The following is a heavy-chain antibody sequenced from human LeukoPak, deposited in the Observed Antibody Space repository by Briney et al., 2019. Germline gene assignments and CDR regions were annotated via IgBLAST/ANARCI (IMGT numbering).Heavy chain of an antibody. CDR1: AFTFSNAW. D-gene: IGHD1-1*01. CDR2: IKSETDGGTT. CDR3: TTENWNDLTLYGLDV. V-gene: IGHV3-15*01. J-gene: IGHJ6*02. Sequence: TGGSLRLSCAASAFTFSNAWMSWVRQAPGKGLEWVGRIKSETDGGTTDYAAPVKGRFSISRDDSNNTLYLQMNSLKTEDTAVYYCTTENWNDLTLYGLDVWGQGTAVTVSS.